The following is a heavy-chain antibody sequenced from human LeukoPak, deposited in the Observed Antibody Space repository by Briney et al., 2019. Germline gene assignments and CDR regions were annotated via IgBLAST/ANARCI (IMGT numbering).Heavy chain of an antibody. V-gene: IGHV3-74*01. CDR2: INSDGSST. J-gene: IGHJ6*03. CDR1: GFTFSSYW. CDR3: ARGPASALWFGELSYYYYYMDV. D-gene: IGHD3-10*01. Sequence: SGGSLRLSCAASGFTFSSYWMHWVRQAPGKGLVWVSRINSDGSSTSYADSVKGRFTISRDNAKNSLYLQMNSLRAEDTAVYYCARGPASALWFGELSYYYYYMDVWGKGTTVTISS.